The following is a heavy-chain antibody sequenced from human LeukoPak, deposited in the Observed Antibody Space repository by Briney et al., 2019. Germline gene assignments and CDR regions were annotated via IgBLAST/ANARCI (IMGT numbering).Heavy chain of an antibody. Sequence: ASVKVSCKASGYTFTSYDINWVRQATGQGLEWMGWMNPNSGNTGYAQKFQGRVTMTRNTSISTAYMELSSLRSEDTAVYYCATTGGSYTHRYAEYFQHWGQGTLVTVSS. CDR2: MNPNSGNT. D-gene: IGHD1-26*01. CDR1: GYTFTSYD. CDR3: ATTGGSYTHRYAEYFQH. J-gene: IGHJ1*01. V-gene: IGHV1-8*01.